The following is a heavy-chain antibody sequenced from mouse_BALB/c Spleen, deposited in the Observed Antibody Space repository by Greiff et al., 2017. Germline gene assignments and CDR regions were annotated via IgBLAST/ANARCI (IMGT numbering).Heavy chain of an antibody. V-gene: IGHV5-12-2*01. CDR2: ISNGGGST. CDR1: GFTFSSYT. CDR3: ASLYDGYYVDAMDY. D-gene: IGHD2-3*01. Sequence: EVHLVESGGGLVQPGGSLKLSCAASGFTFSSYTMSWVRQTPEKRLEWVAYISNGGGSTYYPDTVKGRFTISRDNAKNTLYLQMSSLKSEDTAMYYCASLYDGYYVDAMDYWGQGTSVTVSS. J-gene: IGHJ4*01.